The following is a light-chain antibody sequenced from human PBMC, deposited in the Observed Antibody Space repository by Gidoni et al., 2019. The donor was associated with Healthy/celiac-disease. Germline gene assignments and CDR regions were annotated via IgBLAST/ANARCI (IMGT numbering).Light chain of an antibody. CDR2: WAS. Sequence: DIVMTQSPDSLAVSLCERATINCKSSQSVLYSSNNKNYLAWYQHKPGQPPKRLIYWASTRESGVPDRFSGSGSGTDFTLTISSLQAEDVAVYYCQQYYSTPPITFGQGTRLEIK. V-gene: IGKV4-1*01. CDR1: QSVLYSSNNKNY. CDR3: QQYYSTPPIT. J-gene: IGKJ5*01.